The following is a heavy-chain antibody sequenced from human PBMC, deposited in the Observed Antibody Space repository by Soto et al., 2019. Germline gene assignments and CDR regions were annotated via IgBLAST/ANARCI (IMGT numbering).Heavy chain of an antibody. CDR2: IWYDGSNK. CDR1: GFTFSSYG. CDR3: AREDYGSGSFDY. V-gene: IGHV3-33*01. J-gene: IGHJ4*02. D-gene: IGHD3-10*01. Sequence: QVQMVESGGGVVQPGRSLRLSCAASGFTFSSYGMHWVRQAPGKGLEWVAVIWYDGSNKYYADSVKGRFTISRDNSKNTLYLQMNSPRAEDTAVYYCAREDYGSGSFDYWGQGTLVTVSS.